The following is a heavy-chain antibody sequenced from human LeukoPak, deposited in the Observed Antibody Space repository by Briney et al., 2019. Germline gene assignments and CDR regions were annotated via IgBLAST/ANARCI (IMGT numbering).Heavy chain of an antibody. D-gene: IGHD6-6*01. V-gene: IGHV3-7*01. CDR2: INQDGGQI. J-gene: IGHJ4*02. CDR1: GFTFSHYW. CDR3: ARIGYSSSSFDY. Sequence: GGSLRLSCVASGFTFSHYWMSWVRQAPGRGLGWVANINQDGGQIYYVDSVEGRFTISRDNPKNSVYLQVNSLRAEDTAVYYCARIGYSSSSFDYWGQGTLVTVSS.